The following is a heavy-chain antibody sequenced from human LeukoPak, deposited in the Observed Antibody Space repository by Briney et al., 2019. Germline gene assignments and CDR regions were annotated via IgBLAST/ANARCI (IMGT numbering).Heavy chain of an antibody. J-gene: IGHJ3*02. CDR2: IRSSSSYI. V-gene: IGHV3-21*01. D-gene: IGHD6-6*01. Sequence: GGALRLSCAASGFTFSSYSMNWVRQAPGKGLEWVSSIRSSSSYIYYADSVKGRFTISRDNAKNSLYLQMNSLRAEDTAVYYCAKDANHYTSSLSNAFDIWGQGTMVTVSS. CDR3: AKDANHYTSSLSNAFDI. CDR1: GFTFSSYS.